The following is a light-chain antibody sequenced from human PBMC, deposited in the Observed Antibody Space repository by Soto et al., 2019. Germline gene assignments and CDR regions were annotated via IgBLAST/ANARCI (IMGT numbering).Light chain of an antibody. J-gene: IGKJ1*01. V-gene: IGKV1-5*01. CDR1: ESIDNW. CDR2: AAS. CDR3: QQYDSYWT. Sequence: DIQMTQSPSTLSASVGDTVTITCRASESIDNWLAWYQQKPGKAPKLLIFAASTLVRGVPSRFSGRGSGTEFTLTINSLQPDDFATYYCQQYDSYWTFGQGTKVDIK.